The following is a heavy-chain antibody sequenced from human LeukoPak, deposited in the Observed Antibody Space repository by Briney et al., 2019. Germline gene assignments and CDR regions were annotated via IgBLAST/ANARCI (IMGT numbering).Heavy chain of an antibody. D-gene: IGHD3-22*01. CDR3: ARGYYDSSGYFYFDH. CDR2: ISESGGYT. Sequence: GGSLRLSCAASGFTFSDHYMNWIRQAPGKGLEWVSYISESGGYTVYADSVKGRFTISRDNAKNSLYLQMNSLRGDDTAVYYCARGYYDSSGYFYFDHWGQGTLVTGSS. J-gene: IGHJ4*02. CDR1: GFTFSDHY. V-gene: IGHV3-11*06.